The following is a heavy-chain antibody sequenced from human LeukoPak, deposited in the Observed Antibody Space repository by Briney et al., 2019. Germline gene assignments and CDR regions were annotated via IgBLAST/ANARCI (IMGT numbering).Heavy chain of an antibody. Sequence: GESLKISCKGSGSDFTRYWIGWVRQMPGKGLEWMGIIYPGDSDTKYSPSFQGQVTISADKSINTAYLQRSSLKASDSAMYYCGRSGDSYGYHYWGQGTRVTVSP. J-gene: IGHJ4*02. CDR3: GRSGDSYGYHY. CDR1: GSDFTRYW. CDR2: IYPGDSDT. V-gene: IGHV5-51*01. D-gene: IGHD5-18*01.